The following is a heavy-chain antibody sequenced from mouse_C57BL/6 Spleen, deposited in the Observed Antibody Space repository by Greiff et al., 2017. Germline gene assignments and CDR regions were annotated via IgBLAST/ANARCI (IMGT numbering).Heavy chain of an antibody. J-gene: IGHJ1*03. Sequence: EVKLVESGEGLVKPGGSLKLSCAASGFTFSSYAMSWVRQTPEKRLEWVAYISSGGDYIYYADTVKGRFTISRDNARNTLYLQMSSRKSEDTAMYYWTRGGGDYDDWYFDVWGTGTTVTVSS. D-gene: IGHD2-4*01. V-gene: IGHV5-9-1*02. CDR3: TRGGGDYDDWYFDV. CDR2: ISSGGDYI. CDR1: GFTFSSYA.